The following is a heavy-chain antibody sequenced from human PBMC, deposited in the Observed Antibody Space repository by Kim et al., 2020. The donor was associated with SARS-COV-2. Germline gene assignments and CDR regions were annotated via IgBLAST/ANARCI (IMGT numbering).Heavy chain of an antibody. D-gene: IGHD1-26*01. J-gene: IGHJ6*03. CDR3: TTGSGSTYYMDV. Sequence: ASVKVSCKGSGYTFANYGFNWVRQAPGQGLEWMGWISADNSNAIYAQSLQGRVTMTTDTSTTTVYMELRSLRFDDTAVYYCTTGSGSTYYMDVWGNGITVTVSS. CDR1: GYTFANYG. CDR2: ISADNSNA. V-gene: IGHV1-18*01.